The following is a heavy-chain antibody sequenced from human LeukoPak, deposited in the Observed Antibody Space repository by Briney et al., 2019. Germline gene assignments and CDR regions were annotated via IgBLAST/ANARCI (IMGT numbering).Heavy chain of an antibody. CDR1: GYTFTTYG. J-gene: IGHJ4*02. Sequence: GASVKVSCKASGYTFTTYGITWVRQAPGQGLEWMGWISAYNGNTNYAQKLQGRVTMTTDTSTSTAYMELRGLRSDDTAVYYCARRVTGTTFGLDYWGQGTLVTVSS. CDR2: ISAYNGNT. CDR3: ARRVTGTTFGLDY. V-gene: IGHV1-18*01. D-gene: IGHD1-20*01.